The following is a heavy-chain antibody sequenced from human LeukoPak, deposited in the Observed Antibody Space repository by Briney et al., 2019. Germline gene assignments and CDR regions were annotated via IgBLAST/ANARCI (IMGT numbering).Heavy chain of an antibody. Sequence: ASVKVSCKASGYTFTGYYMHWVRQAPGQGLEWMGWINPNSGGTNYAQKFQGRVTMTRDTSISTAYMELSRLRSDDTAVYYCARGSLWFGDFGSSTYYYGMDVWGQGTTVTVSS. V-gene: IGHV1-2*02. CDR1: GYTFTGYY. D-gene: IGHD3-10*01. CDR2: INPNSGGT. J-gene: IGHJ6*02. CDR3: ARGSLWFGDFGSSTYYYGMDV.